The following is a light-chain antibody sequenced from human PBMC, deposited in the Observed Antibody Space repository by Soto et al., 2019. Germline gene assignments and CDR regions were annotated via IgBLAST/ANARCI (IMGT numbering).Light chain of an antibody. CDR3: QQSYIDPWGT. V-gene: IGKV1-39*01. CDR1: QNINTY. CDR2: AAS. J-gene: IGKJ1*01. Sequence: DIQMTQSPSSLSASVGDRVTISCRTSQNINTYLNWYQQRPGKAPKLLIYAASTLQSGVPSRFSGSGSGTDFTLVISSLQPEDFATYYCQQSYIDPWGTCGPGTKVE.